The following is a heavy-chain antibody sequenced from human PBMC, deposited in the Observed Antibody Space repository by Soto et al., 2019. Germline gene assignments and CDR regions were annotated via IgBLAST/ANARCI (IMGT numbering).Heavy chain of an antibody. D-gene: IGHD1-7*01. CDR1: GYSFTSYW. CDR3: ARELITGTSRGYYYGMDV. Sequence: GESLKISCKGSGYSFTSYWISWVRQVPGRGLEWMGRIDPSDSYTNYSPSFQGHVTISADKSISTAYLQWSSLKASDTAMYYCARELITGTSRGYYYGMDVWGKGTTVTVSS. CDR2: IDPSDSYT. J-gene: IGHJ6*04. V-gene: IGHV5-10-1*01.